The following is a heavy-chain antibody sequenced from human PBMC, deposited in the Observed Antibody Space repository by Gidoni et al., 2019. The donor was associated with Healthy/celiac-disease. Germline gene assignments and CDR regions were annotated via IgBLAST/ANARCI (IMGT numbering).Heavy chain of an antibody. CDR2: IRSKANSYAT. J-gene: IGHJ6*02. D-gene: IGHD1-7*01. CDR1: GFTFSGSA. V-gene: IGHV3-73*02. Sequence: EVQLVESGGGLVQPGGSLTLSCAASGFTFSGSAMPWVRQASGKGLEWVGRIRSKANSYATAYAASVKGRFTISRDDSKNTAYLQMNSLKTEDTAVYYCTRFLEVITGTTGYYYGMDVWGQGTTVTVSS. CDR3: TRFLEVITGTTGYYYGMDV.